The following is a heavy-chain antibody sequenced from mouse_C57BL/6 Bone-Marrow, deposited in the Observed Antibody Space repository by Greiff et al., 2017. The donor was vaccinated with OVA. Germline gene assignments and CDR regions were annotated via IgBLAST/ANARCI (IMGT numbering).Heavy chain of an antibody. V-gene: IGHV3-1*01. CDR2: ISYSGST. CDR1: GYSITSGYD. D-gene: IGHD2-4*01. Sequence: EVKVEESGPGMVKPSQSLSLTCTVTGYSITSGYDWHWIRHFPGNKLEWMGYISYSGSTNYNPSLKSRISITHDTSKNHFFLKLNSVTTEDTATYYCARMGLRRDYFDYWGQGTTLTVSS. J-gene: IGHJ2*01. CDR3: ARMGLRRDYFDY.